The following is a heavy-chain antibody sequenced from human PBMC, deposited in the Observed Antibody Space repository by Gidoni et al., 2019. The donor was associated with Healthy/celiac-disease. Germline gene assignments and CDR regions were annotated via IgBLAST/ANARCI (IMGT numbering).Heavy chain of an antibody. V-gene: IGHV1-2*04. CDR3: ARDLGRTYSSSWYYYYYGMDV. J-gene: IGHJ6*02. Sequence: QVQLVQSGAEVKKPGASVKVSCKASGYTFTGYYMHWVRQAPGQGLEWMGWINPNSGGTNYAQKFQGWVTMTRDTSISTAYMELSRLRSDDTAVYYCARDLGRTYSSSWYYYYYGMDVWGQGTTVTVSS. D-gene: IGHD6-13*01. CDR2: INPNSGGT. CDR1: GYTFTGYY.